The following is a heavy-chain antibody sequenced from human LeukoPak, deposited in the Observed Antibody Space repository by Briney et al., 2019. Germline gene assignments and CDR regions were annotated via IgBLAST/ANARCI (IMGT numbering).Heavy chain of an antibody. CDR3: ARQVRDFWSGHRGDYFDY. CDR1: GFTFSSYE. D-gene: IGHD3-3*01. CDR2: ISSSGSTI. V-gene: IGHV3-48*03. J-gene: IGHJ4*02. Sequence: PGGSLRLSCAASGFTFSSYEMNWVRQAPGKGLEWVSYISSSGSTIYYADSVKGRFTIPRDNAKNSLYLQMNSLRAEDTAVYYCARQVRDFWSGHRGDYFDYWGQGTLVTVSS.